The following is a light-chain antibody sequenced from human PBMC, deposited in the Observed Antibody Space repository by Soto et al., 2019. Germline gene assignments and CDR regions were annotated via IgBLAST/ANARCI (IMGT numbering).Light chain of an antibody. CDR1: SSNIGAGYD. Sequence: QLVLTQPPSVSGAPGQRVTISCTGSSSNIGAGYDVHWYQQLPGTAPKLLIYGNSNRPSGVPDRFSGSKSGTSASLAITGLQAEVEADYYCQSYDSSLSALWVFGGGTKLTVL. V-gene: IGLV1-40*01. CDR2: GNS. CDR3: QSYDSSLSALWV. J-gene: IGLJ3*02.